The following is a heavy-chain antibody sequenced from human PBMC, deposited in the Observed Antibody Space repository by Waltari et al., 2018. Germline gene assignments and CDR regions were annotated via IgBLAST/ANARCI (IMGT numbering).Heavy chain of an antibody. J-gene: IGHJ6*02. Sequence: QVLLQASGPGLLKSSETLSLTCSVSVYSISRYYWSWIRQAPGKGLEWIGYMSTSGTTKYNPSLKSRVTISVDTSKSQLLLRLRSVTASDTAVYYCARHYGMVVDYYYYYGLDVWGQGTTVTVS. CDR3: ARHYGMVVDYYYYYGLDV. V-gene: IGHV4-59*08. CDR1: VYSISRYY. CDR2: MSTSGTT. D-gene: IGHD3-3*01.